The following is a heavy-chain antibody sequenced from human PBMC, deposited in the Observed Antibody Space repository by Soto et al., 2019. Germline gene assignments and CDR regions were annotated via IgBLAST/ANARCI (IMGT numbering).Heavy chain of an antibody. J-gene: IGHJ6*03. CDR2: IYYSGST. D-gene: IGHD4-4*01. CDR3: ARQTVTYRRHMDV. Sequence: SETLSLTCTVSGGSISSYYWSWIRQPPGKGLEWIGYIYYSGSTNYNPSLKSRVTISVDTSKNQFSLKLSSVTAADTAVYYCARQTVTYRRHMDVWAKGPRSPSP. CDR1: GGSISSYY. V-gene: IGHV4-59*08.